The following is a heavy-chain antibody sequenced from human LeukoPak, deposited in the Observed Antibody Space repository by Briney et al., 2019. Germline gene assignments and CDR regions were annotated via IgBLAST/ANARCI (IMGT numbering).Heavy chain of an antibody. CDR3: AGRHCTDGLCHFDY. Sequence: PGGSLRLSCAASGFTFTTYSMNWVRQAPGKGLEWVSSISSSGDYIHYADSVKGRFTISRDNAKNSLFLQMNSLRAEDTAVNYCAGRHCTDGLCHFDYWGQGTLVTVSS. CDR1: GFTFTTYS. D-gene: IGHD2-8*01. V-gene: IGHV3-21*01. J-gene: IGHJ4*02. CDR2: ISSSGDYI.